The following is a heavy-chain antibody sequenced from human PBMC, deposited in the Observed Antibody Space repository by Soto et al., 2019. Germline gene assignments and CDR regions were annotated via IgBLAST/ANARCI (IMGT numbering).Heavy chain of an antibody. J-gene: IGHJ5*02. Sequence: GGSQRLSCAVSGFTYTNYCMHWVRQAPGKGLEWVAVIWYDGSKKYYADSVKGRFTISRDNSKNTLDLQMNDLRAEDTAVYYCARDRANWFDPWGQGTLVTVSS. CDR3: ARDRANWFDP. V-gene: IGHV3-33*01. CDR1: GFTYTNYC. CDR2: IWYDGSKK.